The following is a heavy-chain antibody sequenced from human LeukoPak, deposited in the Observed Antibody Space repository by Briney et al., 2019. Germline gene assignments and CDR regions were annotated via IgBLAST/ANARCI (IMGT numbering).Heavy chain of an antibody. CDR2: INTNTGNP. CDR1: GYTFTSYA. J-gene: IGHJ4*02. D-gene: IGHD6-13*01. Sequence: GASVKVSCKASGYTFTSYAMNWVRQAPGQGLEWMGWINTNTGNPTYAQGFTGRFVFSLDTSVSTAYLQISSLKAEDTAVYYCARLPLQGIAAAEDYWGQGTLVTVSS. V-gene: IGHV7-4-1*02. CDR3: ARLPLQGIAAAEDY.